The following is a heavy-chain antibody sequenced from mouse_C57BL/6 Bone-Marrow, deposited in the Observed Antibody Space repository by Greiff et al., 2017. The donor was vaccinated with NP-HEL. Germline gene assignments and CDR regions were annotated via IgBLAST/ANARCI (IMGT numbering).Heavy chain of an antibody. V-gene: IGHV5-9-1*02. CDR1: GFTFSSYA. D-gene: IGHD2-4*01. Sequence: EVMLVESGEGLVKPGGSLKLSCAASGFTFSSYAMSWVRQTPEKRLEWVAYISSGGDYIYYADPVKGRFPISRDNARNTLSLQMSSLTSEDTAMYYCTTDYDPPLCAYGGKGTLVTVSA. CDR2: ISSGGDYI. CDR3: TTDYDPPLCAY. J-gene: IGHJ3*01.